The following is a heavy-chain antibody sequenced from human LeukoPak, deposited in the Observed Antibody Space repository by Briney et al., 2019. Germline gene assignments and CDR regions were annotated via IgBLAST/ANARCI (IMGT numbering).Heavy chain of an antibody. J-gene: IGHJ4*02. V-gene: IGHV5-51*01. D-gene: IGHD6-19*01. CDR2: IYPGDSDT. CDR1: GYSFTSCW. CDR3: ARRMMLRSGHFDY. Sequence: GESLKISCKGSGYSFTSCWIGWVRQMPGKGLEWMGIIYPGDSDTRYSPSFQGQVTISADKSISTAYLQWSSLKASDTAMYYCARRMMLRSGHFDYWGQGTLVTVSS.